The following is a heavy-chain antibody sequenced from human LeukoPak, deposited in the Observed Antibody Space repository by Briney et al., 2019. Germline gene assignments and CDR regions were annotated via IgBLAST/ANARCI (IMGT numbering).Heavy chain of an antibody. V-gene: IGHV3-74*01. Sequence: GGSLCLSCAASGFTFSIYWMHWVCHAPGKGLVWVSRNNGDGSRTSYADSVKGRFTISRDNAKNTLLLQMNSLRAEDTAVYYCARGGSVAVASRVGLDAFDIWGQGTLVTVSS. CDR3: ARGGSVAVASRVGLDAFDI. J-gene: IGHJ3*02. CDR2: NNGDGSRT. CDR1: GFTFSIYW. D-gene: IGHD6-19*01.